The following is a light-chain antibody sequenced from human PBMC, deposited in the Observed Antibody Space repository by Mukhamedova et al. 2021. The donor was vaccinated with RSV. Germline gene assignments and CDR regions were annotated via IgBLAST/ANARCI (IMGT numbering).Light chain of an antibody. Sequence: LMIYEVSNRPSGVSNRFSGSKSGNTASLTISGLQAEDEADYYCSSYTSSSTPYVFGTGTKVTVL. V-gene: IGLV2-14*01. J-gene: IGLJ1*01. CDR3: SSYTSSSTPYV. CDR2: EVS.